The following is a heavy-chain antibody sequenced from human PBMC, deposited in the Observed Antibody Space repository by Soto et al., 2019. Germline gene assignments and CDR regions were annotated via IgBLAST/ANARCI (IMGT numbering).Heavy chain of an antibody. D-gene: IGHD6-6*01. CDR2: ISGSGGST. V-gene: IGHV3-23*01. CDR1: GFTFSSYA. Sequence: GGSLRLSCAASGFTFSSYAMSWVRQAPGKGLEWVSAISGSGGSTYYADTVKGRFTISRDNSKNTLYLKMNSLRAEDTAVYYCAKDLIAAHRGSAFDIWGQGTMVTVSS. J-gene: IGHJ3*02. CDR3: AKDLIAAHRGSAFDI.